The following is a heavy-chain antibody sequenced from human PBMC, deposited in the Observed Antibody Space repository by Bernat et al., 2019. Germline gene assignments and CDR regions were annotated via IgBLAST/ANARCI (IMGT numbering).Heavy chain of an antibody. CDR2: IDPSYSYT. CDR3: ARHAPPQVLLWFGEFFGSWFDP. J-gene: IGHJ5*02. Sequence: EVQLVQSGAEVKKPGESLRISCKGSGYSFTSYWISWVRQMPGKGLEWMGRIDPSYSYTNNSPSFQGCVTISADKSISTAYLQGSSLKASDTAMYYCARHAPPQVLLWFGEFFGSWFDPWGQGTLVTVSS. D-gene: IGHD3-10*01. V-gene: IGHV5-10-1*03. CDR1: GYSFTSYW.